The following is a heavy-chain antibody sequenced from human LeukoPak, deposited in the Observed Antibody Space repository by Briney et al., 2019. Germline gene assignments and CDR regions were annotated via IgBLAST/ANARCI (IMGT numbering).Heavy chain of an antibody. J-gene: IGHJ4*02. CDR1: GFTFSSYS. D-gene: IGHD3-3*01. CDR2: ISSSSSYI. V-gene: IGHV3-21*01. CDR3: ARGGVYDFWSGYFDY. Sequence: GSLRLSCAASGFTFSSYSMNWVRQAPGKGLKWVSSISSSSSYIYYADSVKGRFTISRDNAKNSLYLQMNSLRAEDTAVYYCARGGVYDFWSGYFDYWGQGTLVTVSS.